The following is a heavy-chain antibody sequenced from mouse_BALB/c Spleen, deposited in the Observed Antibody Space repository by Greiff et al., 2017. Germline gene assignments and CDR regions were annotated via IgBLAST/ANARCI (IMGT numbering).Heavy chain of an antibody. V-gene: IGHV1-15*01. J-gene: IGHJ3*01. D-gene: IGHD2-1*01. CDR3: TDYGNYVAY. Sequence: VQLQQSGAELVRPGASVTLSCKASGYTFTDYEMHWVKQTPVHGLEWIGAIDPETGGTAYNQKFKGKATLTADKSSSTAYMELRSLTSEDSAVYYCTDYGNYVAYWGQGTLVTVSA. CDR2: IDPETGGT. CDR1: GYTFTDYE.